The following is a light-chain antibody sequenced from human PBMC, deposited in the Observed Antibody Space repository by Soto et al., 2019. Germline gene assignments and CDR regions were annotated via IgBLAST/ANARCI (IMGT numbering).Light chain of an antibody. CDR3: QQSYSTPQT. V-gene: IGKV1-39*01. CDR1: QSIANY. Sequence: DIQMTQFPSSLSASVGDRVTITCRASQSIANYLNWYQQKPGKAPNLLISAASSLQSGVPSRFSGSGSGTDFTLTISSLQPEDFATYYCQQSYSTPQTFGQGTKVEIK. J-gene: IGKJ1*01. CDR2: AAS.